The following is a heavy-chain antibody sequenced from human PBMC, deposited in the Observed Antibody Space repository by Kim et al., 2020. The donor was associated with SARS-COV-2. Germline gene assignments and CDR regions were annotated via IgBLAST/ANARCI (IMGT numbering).Heavy chain of an antibody. D-gene: IGHD3-22*01. Sequence: GGSLRLSCAASGFMFSDYYMSWIRQAPGKGLEWVSYISTTSGHIYYADSVKGRFTVSRDNAKRSLFLQMNSLRVEDTAMYYCSKDLTPYYDSSQLAFDLWGQGTRVSVSS. CDR3: SKDLTPYYDSSQLAFDL. CDR2: ISTTSGHI. V-gene: IGHV3-11*01. J-gene: IGHJ3*01. CDR1: GFMFSDYY.